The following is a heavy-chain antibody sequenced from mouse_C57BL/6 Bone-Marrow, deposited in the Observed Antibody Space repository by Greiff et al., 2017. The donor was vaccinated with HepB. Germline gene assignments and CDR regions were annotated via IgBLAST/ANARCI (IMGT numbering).Heavy chain of an antibody. J-gene: IGHJ3*01. V-gene: IGHV5-4*01. D-gene: IGHD1-1*01. Sequence: EVQLVESGGGLVKPGGSLKLSCAASGFTFSSYAMSWVRQTPEKRLEWVATISDGGSYTYYPDNVKGRFTISRDNAKNNLYLQMSHLKSEDTAMYYCARDLITTVVATRGFAYWGQGTLVTVSA. CDR3: ARDLITTVVATRGFAY. CDR2: ISDGGSYT. CDR1: GFTFSSYA.